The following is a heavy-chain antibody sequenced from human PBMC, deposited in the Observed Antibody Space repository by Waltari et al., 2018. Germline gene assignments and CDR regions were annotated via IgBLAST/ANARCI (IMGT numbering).Heavy chain of an antibody. CDR3: ARAGYLGAFDI. CDR2: LNDDGTST. J-gene: IGHJ3*02. V-gene: IGHV3-74*01. Sequence: EVQLVESGGGLVQPGGSLRLSCTGSGFTFSTSWVHWVRQAPGKGLVWGSRLNDDGTSTIYADSVKGRFTISKDNARNTVYLQMNGLGAEDTALYYCARAGYLGAFDIWGQGTMVIVSS. CDR1: GFTFSTSW. D-gene: IGHD3-10*01.